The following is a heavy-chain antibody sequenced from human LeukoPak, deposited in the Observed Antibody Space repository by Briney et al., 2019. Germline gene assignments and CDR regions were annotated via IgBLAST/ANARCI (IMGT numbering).Heavy chain of an antibody. CDR3: AGARSSVTTVTTPGY. CDR2: INPSGGST. D-gene: IGHD4-17*01. J-gene: IGHJ4*02. V-gene: IGHV1-46*01. Sequence: ASVKVSCKXSGYTFTSYYMHWVRQAPGQGLEGMGIINPSGGSTSYAQKFQGRVTMTRDTSTSTVYMELSSLRSEDTAVYYCAGARSSVTTVTTPGYWGQGTLVTVSS. CDR1: GYTFTSYY.